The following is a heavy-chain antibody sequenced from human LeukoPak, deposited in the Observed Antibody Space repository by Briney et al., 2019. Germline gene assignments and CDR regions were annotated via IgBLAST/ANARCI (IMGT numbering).Heavy chain of an antibody. D-gene: IGHD6-13*01. V-gene: IGHV3-30-3*01. Sequence: GGSLRLSCAASGFTFSSYAMHWVCQAPGKGLEWVAVISYDGSNKYYADSVKGRFTISRDNSKNTLYLQMNSLRAEDTAVYYCARDVHPYSSSWYSALNYYYYYGMDVWGQGTTVTVSS. CDR1: GFTFSSYA. CDR3: ARDVHPYSSSWYSALNYYYYYGMDV. CDR2: ISYDGSNK. J-gene: IGHJ6*02.